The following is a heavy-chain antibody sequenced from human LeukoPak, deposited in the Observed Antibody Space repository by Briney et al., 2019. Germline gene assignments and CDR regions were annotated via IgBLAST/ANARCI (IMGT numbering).Heavy chain of an antibody. CDR3: ARGPPYYDILTFDFDY. V-gene: IGHV3-21*01. CDR1: GFTFSSYE. CDR2: ISSSSSYI. J-gene: IGHJ4*02. Sequence: GGSLRLSCAASGFTFSSYEMNWVRQAPGKGLEWVSSISSSSSYIYYADSVKGRFTISRDNAKNSLYLQMNSLRAEDTAVYYCARGPPYYDILTFDFDYWGQGTLVTVSS. D-gene: IGHD3-9*01.